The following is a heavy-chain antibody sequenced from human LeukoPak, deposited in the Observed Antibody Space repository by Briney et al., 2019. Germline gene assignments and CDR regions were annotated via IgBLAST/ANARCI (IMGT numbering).Heavy chain of an antibody. J-gene: IGHJ4*02. CDR1: GFTFSSYT. V-gene: IGHV3-48*02. CDR3: APRGVVIDY. D-gene: IGHD3-3*01. CDR2: ISSSSSTI. Sequence: PGGSLRRSCAASGFTFSSYTMNWVRQAPGKGLEWVSYISSSSSTIYYADSVKGRFTISRDNAKNPLYLQMNSLRDEDTAVYYCAPRGVVIDYWGQGTLVTVSS.